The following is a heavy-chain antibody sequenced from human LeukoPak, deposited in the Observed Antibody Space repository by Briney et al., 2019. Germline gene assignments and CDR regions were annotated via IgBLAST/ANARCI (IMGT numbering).Heavy chain of an antibody. Sequence: SVKVSCKASGGTFSSYAISWVRQAPGPGLEWMGGIIPIFGTANYAQKFQGRVTITADESTSTAYMELSSLRSEDTAVYYCARGEYSYGPRSNWFDPWGQGTLVTVSS. CDR2: IIPIFGTA. J-gene: IGHJ5*02. CDR1: GGTFSSYA. V-gene: IGHV1-69*13. CDR3: ARGEYSYGPRSNWFDP. D-gene: IGHD5-18*01.